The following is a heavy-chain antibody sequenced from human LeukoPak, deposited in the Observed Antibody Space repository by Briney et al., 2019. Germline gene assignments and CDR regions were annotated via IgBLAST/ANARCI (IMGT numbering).Heavy chain of an antibody. Sequence: GWSLRLSCAASGFTFSSYWMHWVRQVPGKGLVWVSRINSDGSNTNYADPVRGRFTISRDNAKNTLFLQMNSLRAEDTAVYYCVRTLAYYYDSGGFDYWGQGTLVTVSS. CDR2: INSDGSNT. D-gene: IGHD3-22*01. V-gene: IGHV3-74*01. J-gene: IGHJ4*02. CDR3: VRTLAYYYDSGGFDY. CDR1: GFTFSSYW.